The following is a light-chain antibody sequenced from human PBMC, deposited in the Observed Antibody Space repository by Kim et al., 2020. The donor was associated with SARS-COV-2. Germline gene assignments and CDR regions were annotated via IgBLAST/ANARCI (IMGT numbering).Light chain of an antibody. Sequence: ASVGDRVTITCRASQGISNSLAWYRQKPGKVPMLLIYGASTLRSGVPSRFRGSGSGTDFTLTISRLQPEDAATYYCQKYNSAPWTFGQGTKVDIK. CDR1: QGISNS. CDR2: GAS. V-gene: IGKV1-27*01. J-gene: IGKJ1*01. CDR3: QKYNSAPWT.